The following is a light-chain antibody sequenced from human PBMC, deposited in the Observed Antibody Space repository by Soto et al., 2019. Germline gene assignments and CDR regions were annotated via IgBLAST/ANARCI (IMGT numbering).Light chain of an antibody. CDR1: IRDVGGYNY. J-gene: IGLJ1*01. Sequence: QSALTQPASVSGSPGQSITISCTGTIRDVGGYNYVAWYQQHPDRAPKVMIYEVSNRPSGVSNRFSGSKSGNTASLTISGLQAKDEADYYCSSFASSSTLVVFGTGTKLTVL. CDR2: EVS. V-gene: IGLV2-14*01. CDR3: SSFASSSTLVV.